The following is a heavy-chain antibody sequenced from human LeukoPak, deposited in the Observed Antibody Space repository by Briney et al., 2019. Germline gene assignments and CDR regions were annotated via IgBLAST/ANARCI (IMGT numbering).Heavy chain of an antibody. CDR2: INHSGST. V-gene: IGHV4-34*01. Sequence: SETLSLTCAVYGGSFSGYYWSWIRQPPGKGLEWIGEINHSGSTNYNPSLKSRVTISVDTSQNQFSLKLSSVTAADTAVYYCARGGGSGLAYWGQGTLVTVSS. CDR3: ARGGGSGLAY. D-gene: IGHD3-10*01. CDR1: GGSFSGYY. J-gene: IGHJ4*02.